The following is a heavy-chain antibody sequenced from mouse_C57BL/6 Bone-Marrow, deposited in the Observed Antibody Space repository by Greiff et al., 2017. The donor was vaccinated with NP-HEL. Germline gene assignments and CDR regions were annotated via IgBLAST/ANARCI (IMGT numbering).Heavy chain of an antibody. Sequence: QVQLQQPGAELVKPGASVKLSGKASGYTFTSYWMHWVKQRPGQGLEWIGMIHPNSGSTNYNEKFKSKATLTVDKSSSTAYMQLSSLTSEDSAVYYCARWGYYYGSSYSWYFDVWGTGTTVTVSS. V-gene: IGHV1-64*01. D-gene: IGHD1-1*01. CDR3: ARWGYYYGSSYSWYFDV. J-gene: IGHJ1*03. CDR1: GYTFTSYW. CDR2: IHPNSGST.